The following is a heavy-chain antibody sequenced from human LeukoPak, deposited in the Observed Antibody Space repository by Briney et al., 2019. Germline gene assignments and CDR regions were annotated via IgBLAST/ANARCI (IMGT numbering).Heavy chain of an antibody. CDR3: ARLHQLLPFDY. J-gene: IGHJ4*02. D-gene: IGHD2-2*01. Sequence: PSETLSLTCTVSGGSISSSSDYWGWIRQPPGKGLEWIGSIYYSGSTYYNPSLKSRVTISVDTSKNQFSLKLSSVTAADTAVYYCARLHQLLPFDYWGQGTLVTVSS. V-gene: IGHV4-39*01. CDR1: GGSISSSSDY. CDR2: IYYSGST.